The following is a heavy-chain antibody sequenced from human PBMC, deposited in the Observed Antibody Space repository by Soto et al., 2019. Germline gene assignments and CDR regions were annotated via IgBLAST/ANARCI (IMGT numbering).Heavy chain of an antibody. CDR1: GYSFTTYG. V-gene: IGHV1-18*01. CDR2: ISPYNGKT. CDR3: ARPYDSSQSPRFDY. Sequence: ASVKVSCKASGYSFTTYGIFWVRQAPGQGLEWMGWISPYNGKTSYAQNLQGRVSMTTDTSTTTAYMEPRSLRSDDTAVYYCARPYDSSQSPRFDYWGQGTLVTVSS. D-gene: IGHD3-22*01. J-gene: IGHJ4*02.